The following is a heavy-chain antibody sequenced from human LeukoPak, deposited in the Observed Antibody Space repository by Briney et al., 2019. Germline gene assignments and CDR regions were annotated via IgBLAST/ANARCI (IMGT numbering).Heavy chain of an antibody. D-gene: IGHD3-22*01. Sequence: GGSLRLSCAASGFTFSSYAMSWVRQAPGKGLEWVSAISGSGGSTYYADSVRGRFTISRDNSKNTLYLQMNSLRAEDTAVYYCAKDPYYYDSSGYPRYFDYWGQGTLLTVSS. CDR2: ISGSGGST. CDR1: GFTFSSYA. J-gene: IGHJ4*02. V-gene: IGHV3-23*01. CDR3: AKDPYYYDSSGYPRYFDY.